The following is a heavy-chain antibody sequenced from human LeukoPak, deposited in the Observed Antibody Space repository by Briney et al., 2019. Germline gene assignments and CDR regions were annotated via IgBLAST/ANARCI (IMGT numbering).Heavy chain of an antibody. CDR3: LRSVYSSGWTEFDY. CDR2: ISYDGSNK. CDR1: GFTFSSYG. D-gene: IGHD6-19*01. Sequence: GGSLRLSCAASGFTFSSYGMHWVRQAPGKGLEWVAVISYDGSNKYYADSAKGRFTISRDNSKNTLYLQMNSLRAEDTAVYYCLRSVYSSGWTEFDYWGQGTLVTVSS. V-gene: IGHV3-30*03. J-gene: IGHJ4*02.